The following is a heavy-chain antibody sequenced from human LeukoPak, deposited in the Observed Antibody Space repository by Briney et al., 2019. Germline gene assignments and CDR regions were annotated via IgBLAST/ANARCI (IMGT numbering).Heavy chain of an antibody. CDR1: GYTFSSYT. CDR3: VRQYSGYESLYFDS. Sequence: GASVKVSCKASGYTFSSYTLSWLRQAPGQGLEWMGWISTNTGTPTYAQGFSGRFVFSLDSSVSTAYLQISSLKAEDIAVYYCVRQYSGYESLYFDSWGQGTLVTVSS. CDR2: ISTNTGTP. D-gene: IGHD5-12*01. J-gene: IGHJ4*02. V-gene: IGHV7-4-1*02.